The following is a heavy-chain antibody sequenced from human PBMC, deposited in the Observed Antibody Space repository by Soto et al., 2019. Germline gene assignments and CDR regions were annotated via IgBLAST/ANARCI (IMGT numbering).Heavy chain of an antibody. CDR2: ISSSSSYI. V-gene: IGHV3-21*01. CDR1: GFTFSSYA. D-gene: IGHD3-3*01. Sequence: EVPLLESGGGLVQPGGSLRLSCAASGFTFSSYAMSWVRQAPGKGLEWVSAISSSSSYIYYADSVKGRFTISRDNAKNSLYLQMNSLRAEDTAVYYCARERGITTWFPPAVDVWGQGTTVTVSS. CDR3: ARERGITTWFPPAVDV. J-gene: IGHJ6*02.